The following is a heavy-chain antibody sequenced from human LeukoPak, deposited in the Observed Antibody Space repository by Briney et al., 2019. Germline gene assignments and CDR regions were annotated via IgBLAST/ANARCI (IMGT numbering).Heavy chain of an antibody. D-gene: IGHD2-15*01. Sequence: PGGSLRLSCAASGFTVNNNYMNWVRQAPGKGLEWVSGIYSDGSTYYADSVKGRFTISRDSSKNTLYLQMNSLRAEDTAVYYCAIGSYCSGGSCYPLFDYWGRGTLVTVSS. V-gene: IGHV3-53*01. J-gene: IGHJ4*02. CDR3: AIGSYCSGGSCYPLFDY. CDR2: IYSDGST. CDR1: GFTVNNNY.